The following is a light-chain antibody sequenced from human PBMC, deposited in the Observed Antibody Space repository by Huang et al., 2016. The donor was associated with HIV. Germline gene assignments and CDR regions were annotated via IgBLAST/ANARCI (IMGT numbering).Light chain of an antibody. CDR2: GAS. J-gene: IGKJ4*01. V-gene: IGKV3-15*01. CDR3: QQYNNWPLT. CDR1: QSVSNN. Sequence: EIVMTQSPVTLSVSPGERAPLSCRASQSVSNNLAWYQQKPGQAPRLLIDGASTRATGIPARFTGSGSGTEFTLTITSLQSEDFAFYYCQQYNNWPLTFGGGTKVEIK.